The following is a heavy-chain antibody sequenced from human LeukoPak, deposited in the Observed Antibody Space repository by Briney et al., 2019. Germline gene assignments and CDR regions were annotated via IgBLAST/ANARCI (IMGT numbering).Heavy chain of an antibody. CDR2: ISYDGSNK. CDR1: GFTFSSYG. J-gene: IGHJ3*02. D-gene: IGHD1-26*01. V-gene: IGHV3-30*18. Sequence: GGSLRLSCAASGFTFSSYGMHWVRQAPGKGLEWVAVISYDGSNKYYADSVKGRFTISRDNSKNTLYLQMNSLRAEDTAVYYCAKAGGAVGATNAFDIWGQGTMVTVSS. CDR3: AKAGGAVGATNAFDI.